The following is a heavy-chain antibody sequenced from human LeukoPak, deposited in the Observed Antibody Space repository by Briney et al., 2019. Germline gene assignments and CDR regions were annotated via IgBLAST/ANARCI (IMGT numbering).Heavy chain of an antibody. V-gene: IGHV4-59*12. CDR3: ARDMPHYYDSKAFDI. D-gene: IGHD3-22*01. J-gene: IGHJ3*02. CDR2: IYYSGST. CDR1: GGSISSYY. Sequence: SETLSLTCTVSGGSISSYYWSWIRQPPGKGLEWIGYIYYSGSTYYNPSLKSRVTISVDTSKNQFSLKLSSVTAADTAVYYCARDMPHYYDSKAFDIWGQGTMVTVSS.